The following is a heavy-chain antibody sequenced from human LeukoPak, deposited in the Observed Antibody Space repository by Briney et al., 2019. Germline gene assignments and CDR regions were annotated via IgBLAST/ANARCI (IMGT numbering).Heavy chain of an antibody. CDR1: GFTFSTYD. D-gene: IGHD6-19*01. CDR3: SKDLAAVPGNKYFAY. J-gene: IGHJ4*02. V-gene: IGHV3-23*01. CDR2: ISGSGGST. Sequence: PGGSRRLSCAASGFTFSTYDMTWVRQAPGKGLEWVSSISGSGGSTYYADSVKGRFTTSRDNSKNTLYLQMNGLRAEDTAVYYCSKDLAAVPGNKYFAYWGQGTLVTVSS.